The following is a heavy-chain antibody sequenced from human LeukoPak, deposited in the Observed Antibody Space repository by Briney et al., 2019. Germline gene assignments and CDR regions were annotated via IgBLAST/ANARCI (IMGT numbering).Heavy chain of an antibody. Sequence: KPSETLSLTCTVSGGSISSYYWSWIRQPAGKGLEWIGRIYTSGSTNYNPSLKSRVTMSVDTSKNQFSLKLSSVTAADTAVYYCARDLRRFLEWSTYYYMDVWGKGTTVTVSS. CDR3: ARDLRRFLEWSTYYYMDV. D-gene: IGHD3-3*01. CDR2: IYTSGST. J-gene: IGHJ6*03. CDR1: GGSISSYY. V-gene: IGHV4-4*07.